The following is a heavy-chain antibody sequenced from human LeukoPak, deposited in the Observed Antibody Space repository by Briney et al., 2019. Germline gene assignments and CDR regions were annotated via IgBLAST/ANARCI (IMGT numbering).Heavy chain of an antibody. D-gene: IGHD6-6*01. CDR2: INPNSGGT. CDR3: ARVPIAARHFDY. V-gene: IGHV1-2*02. CDR1: GYTFTGYD. J-gene: IGHJ4*02. Sequence: ASVKVSCKASGYTFTGYDMHWVRQAPGQGLECMGWINPNSGGTNYAQKFQGRVTMTRDTSISTAYMELSRLRSDDTAVYYCARVPIAARHFDYWGQGTLVTVSS.